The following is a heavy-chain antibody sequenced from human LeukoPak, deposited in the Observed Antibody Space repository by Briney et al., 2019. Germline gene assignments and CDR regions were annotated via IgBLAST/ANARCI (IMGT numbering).Heavy chain of an antibody. CDR1: GFTFSSYA. CDR2: ISGGGSRT. CDR3: AKDVEGSYYDSSGQ. Sequence: PGGSMRLSCAASGFTFSSYAMSWVRQAPGKGLEWVSSISGGGSRTYYAGSVKGRFTISRDNSKNTMYLQMNILRAADTSVYYCAKDVEGSYYDSSGQWGQGTLVTVSS. D-gene: IGHD3-22*01. J-gene: IGHJ4*02. V-gene: IGHV3-23*01.